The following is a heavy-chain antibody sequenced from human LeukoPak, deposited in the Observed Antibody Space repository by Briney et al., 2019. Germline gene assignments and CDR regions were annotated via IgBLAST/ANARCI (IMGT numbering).Heavy chain of an antibody. CDR3: AKTKITLIVVANPNSGAFDI. D-gene: IGHD3-22*01. CDR2: IRHKVNSYAT. J-gene: IGHJ3*02. V-gene: IGHV3-72*01. CDR1: GFTFSDYY. Sequence: PGGSLRLSCAASGFTFSDYYMDWVRQAPGKGLEWVGRIRHKVNSYATEYAASVKGRFTISRDDSKNSVYLQMNSLKTEDTAVYYCAKTKITLIVVANPNSGAFDIWGQGTMVTVSS.